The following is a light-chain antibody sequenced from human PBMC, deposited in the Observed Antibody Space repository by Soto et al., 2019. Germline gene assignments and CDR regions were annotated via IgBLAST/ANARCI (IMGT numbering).Light chain of an antibody. CDR1: QSVSRR. V-gene: IGKV3-11*01. CDR3: QQRWMT. CDR2: GAS. J-gene: IGKJ1*01. Sequence: EVVLPQSPGTLSLSPVGRAALSCRASQSVSRRLAWYQQKPGQAPRLLIYGASSRATGIPARFSGSGSGTDFTLTISSLEPEDFAVYYGQQRWMTFGQGTKVDIK.